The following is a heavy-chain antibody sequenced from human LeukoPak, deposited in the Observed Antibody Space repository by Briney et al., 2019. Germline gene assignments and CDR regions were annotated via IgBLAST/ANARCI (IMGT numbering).Heavy chain of an antibody. J-gene: IGHJ6*02. CDR1: GGSISSYY. D-gene: IGHD3-10*01. CDR2: IYYSGST. V-gene: IGHV4-59*08. CDR3: ARRITMVRGVNLDYYYGMDV. Sequence: PSDTLSLTCTVSGGSISSYYWSWIRQPPGKGLEWIGYIYYSGSTNYNPSLKSRVTISVDTSKNQFSLKLSSVTAADTAVYYCARRITMVRGVNLDYYYGMDVWGQGTTVTVSS.